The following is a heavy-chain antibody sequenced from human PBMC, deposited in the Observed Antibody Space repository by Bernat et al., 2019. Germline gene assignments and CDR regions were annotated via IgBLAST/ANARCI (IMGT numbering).Heavy chain of an antibody. Sequence: QITLKESGPTLVKPTQTLTLTCTFSGFSLSTSGVGVGWIRQPPGKALEWLALIYWDDDKRYSPSLKSRLTITKDTSKNQVVLTMTNMDPVDTATYYCAHSGIGGYDFPPPKFDYWGQGTLVTVSS. D-gene: IGHD5-12*01. CDR1: GFSLSTSGVG. V-gene: IGHV2-5*02. CDR3: AHSGIGGYDFPPPKFDY. J-gene: IGHJ4*02. CDR2: IYWDDDK.